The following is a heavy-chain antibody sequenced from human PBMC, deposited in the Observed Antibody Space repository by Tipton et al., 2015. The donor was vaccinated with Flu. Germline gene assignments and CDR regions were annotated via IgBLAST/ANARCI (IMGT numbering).Heavy chain of an antibody. J-gene: IGHJ6*02. D-gene: IGHD5-24*01. CDR2: ISFSGST. CDR3: AREGGYNTRYYYGLDA. V-gene: IGHV4-59*01. Sequence: TLSLTCTVSGGSISPYYWSWIRQPPGKGLEWIGYISFSGSTNYNPSLKSRVSISLDTSKNQFSLKLSSVTAADTAVYYCAREGGYNTRYYYGLDAWGQGTTVTVSS. CDR1: GGSISPYY.